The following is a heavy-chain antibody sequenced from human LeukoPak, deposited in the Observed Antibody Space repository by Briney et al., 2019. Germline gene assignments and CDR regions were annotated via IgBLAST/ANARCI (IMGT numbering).Heavy chain of an antibody. CDR2: INHSGST. V-gene: IGHV4-34*01. CDR3: AREFNGRYWFDP. CDR1: GGSFSGYY. Sequence: SETLSLTCAVYGGSFSGYYWSWIRQPPGKGLEWIGEINHSGSTNYNPSLKSRVTISVDTSKNQFSLKLSSVTAADAAVYYCAREFNGRYWFDPWGQGTLVTVSS. J-gene: IGHJ5*02.